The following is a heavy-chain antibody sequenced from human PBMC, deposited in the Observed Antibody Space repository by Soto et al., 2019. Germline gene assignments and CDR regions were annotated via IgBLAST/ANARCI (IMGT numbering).Heavy chain of an antibody. CDR1: GFTFSSYA. CDR2: ISGSGGAT. J-gene: IGHJ2*01. V-gene: IGHV3-23*01. CDR3: AKDLGPPVRSHYPFWYFDV. D-gene: IGHD3-10*01. Sequence: EVQLLESGGGLVQPGGSLSLSCAASGFTFSSYAMSWVRQTPGKGLEWVAGISGSGGATYYADAVKGRVTISRDNSNNPLYLQMNSRSAEDTAVYYCAKDLGPPVRSHYPFWYFDVWGRGTLVTVSS.